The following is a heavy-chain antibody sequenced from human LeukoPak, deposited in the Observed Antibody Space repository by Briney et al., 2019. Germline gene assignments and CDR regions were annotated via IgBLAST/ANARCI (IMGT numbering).Heavy chain of an antibody. J-gene: IGHJ3*02. D-gene: IGHD6-6*01. CDR1: GYSFTSYW. Sequence: KAGESLKISCKGSGYSFTSYWIGWVRQMPGKGLEWMGIIYPGDSDTRYSPSFQGQVTISADKSISTAYLQWSSLKASDTAMYYCAVGGKQLVSLPDDAFDIWGQGTMVTVSS. V-gene: IGHV5-51*01. CDR2: IYPGDSDT. CDR3: AVGGKQLVSLPDDAFDI.